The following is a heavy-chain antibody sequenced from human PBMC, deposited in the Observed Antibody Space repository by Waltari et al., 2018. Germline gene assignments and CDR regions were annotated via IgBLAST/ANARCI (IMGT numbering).Heavy chain of an antibody. J-gene: IGHJ4*02. CDR1: GPNCRSYS. CDR3: ARDFYCSDGRCTDY. Sequence: EVQLVESGGGLVKTGGSLRLSCVVSGPNCRSYSMNWVRQAPGKGLEWVSYISDGSDYSYYADSVKGRFTISRDNAKNSLYLQMNRLRTDDTAVYYCARDFYCSDGRCTDYWGQGTLVAVSS. D-gene: IGHD2-15*01. CDR2: ISDGSDYS. V-gene: IGHV3-21*01.